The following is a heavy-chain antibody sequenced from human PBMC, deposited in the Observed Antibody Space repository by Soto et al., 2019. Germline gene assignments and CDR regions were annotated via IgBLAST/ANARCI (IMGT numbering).Heavy chain of an antibody. CDR3: AKLKVGATRDTDVDS. CDR2: AHSSGGT. Sequence: SETLSLTCTVSGVFISSGSYFWGWIRQPPGKGLEWIGSAHSSGGTYYNPSLKSRLTISVDKSKNNFSLRLNSVTAADTAVYYCAKLKVGATRDTDVDSWCQGKLVT. CDR1: GVFISSGSYF. V-gene: IGHV4-39*02. D-gene: IGHD1-26*01. J-gene: IGHJ4*02.